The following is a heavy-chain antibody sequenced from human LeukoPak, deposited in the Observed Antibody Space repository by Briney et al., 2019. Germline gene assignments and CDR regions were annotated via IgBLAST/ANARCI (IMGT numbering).Heavy chain of an antibody. V-gene: IGHV1-46*01. J-gene: IGHJ4*02. CDR1: GYTFTSYY. CDR2: INPSAGST. D-gene: IGHD5-18*01. Sequence: ASVKVSCKASGYTFTSYYIHWVRQAPGQGLEWMGVINPSAGSTSYAQKFQGTVTMTRDTSTSTVYMELSSLRSEDTAVYYCARGLGYTYGPGDYWGQGTLVTVSS. CDR3: ARGLGYTYGPGDY.